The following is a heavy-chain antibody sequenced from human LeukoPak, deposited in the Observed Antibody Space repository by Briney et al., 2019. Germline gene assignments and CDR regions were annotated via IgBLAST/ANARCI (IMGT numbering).Heavy chain of an antibody. CDR1: GFTFSSYS. J-gene: IGHJ4*02. D-gene: IGHD6-19*01. Sequence: GGSLRLSCAASGFTFSSYSMNWVRQAPGKGLEWVSSISSSSSYIYYADSVKGRFTISRDNAKNSLYLQMNSPRAEDTAVYYCARIDLLAGTDYWGQGTLVTVSS. V-gene: IGHV3-21*01. CDR2: ISSSSSYI. CDR3: ARIDLLAGTDY.